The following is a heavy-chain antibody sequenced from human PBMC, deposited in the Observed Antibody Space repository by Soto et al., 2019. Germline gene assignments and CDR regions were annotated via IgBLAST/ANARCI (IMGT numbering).Heavy chain of an antibody. CDR1: GYNFATYW. CDR3: ARHGFYGDSPSNYFDT. CDR2: IYPGDSDS. V-gene: IGHV5-51*01. Sequence: GESLKISCEGFGYNFATYWIAWVRQMPGKGLEYMGIIYPGDSDSRYSPSFQGQVTFSADKSISTAYLQWSSLKPSDTAMYYCARHGFYGDSPSNYFDTWRQGTLVIVSS. D-gene: IGHD4-17*01. J-gene: IGHJ5*02.